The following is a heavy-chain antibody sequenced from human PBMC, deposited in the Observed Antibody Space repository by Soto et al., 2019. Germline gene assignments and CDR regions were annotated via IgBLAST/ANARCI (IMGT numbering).Heavy chain of an antibody. J-gene: IGHJ5*02. CDR2: MNPNSGNT. Sequence: QVQLVQSGAEVKKPGASVKLSCKASGYTFTSYDINCVRQATGQGLEWMGWMNPNSGNTGYAQKFQGRVTMTRNTSISTAYMELSSLRSEDTAVYYCARERSAAGTGWFDPWGQGTLVTVSS. CDR3: ARERSAAGTGWFDP. V-gene: IGHV1-8*01. CDR1: GYTFTSYD. D-gene: IGHD6-13*01.